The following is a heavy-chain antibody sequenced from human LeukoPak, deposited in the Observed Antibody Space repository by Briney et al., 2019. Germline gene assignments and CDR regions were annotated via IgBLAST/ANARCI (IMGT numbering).Heavy chain of an antibody. V-gene: IGHV1-3*01. J-gene: IGHJ6*03. Sequence: GASVKVSCKASGYTVTNYTIHWVRQAPGQGLEWMGWINAGDDNTKYLQKFQGRVTITRNTSISTAYMELSSLRSEDTAVYYCARAMRGSTAAGHRWGYYYYMDVWGKGTTVTVSS. CDR1: GYTVTNYT. D-gene: IGHD6-13*01. CDR2: INAGDDNT. CDR3: ARAMRGSTAAGHRWGYYYYMDV.